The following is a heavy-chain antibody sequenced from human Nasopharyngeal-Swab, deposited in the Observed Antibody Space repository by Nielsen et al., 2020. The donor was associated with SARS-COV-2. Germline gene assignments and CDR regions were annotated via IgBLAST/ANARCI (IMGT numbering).Heavy chain of an antibody. CDR2: ITSSGEKT. CDR1: GFTFRSYA. J-gene: IGHJ4*02. Sequence: GESLKISCVVSGFTFRSYAMSWVRQAPGKGLEWVSSITSSGEKTDYADSVKGRFTISRDNSKNTLYLQMSSLGAEDTAVYYCAKDRRVEPTRWYFDYWGQRTLVTVSS. CDR3: AKDRRVEPTRWYFDY. V-gene: IGHV3-23*01. D-gene: IGHD1-1*01.